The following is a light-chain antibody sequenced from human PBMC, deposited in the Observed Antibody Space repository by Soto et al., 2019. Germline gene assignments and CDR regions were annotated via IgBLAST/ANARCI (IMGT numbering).Light chain of an antibody. CDR1: QSISSF. CDR3: QQHFNGPIT. J-gene: IGKJ5*01. Sequence: EIVLRQSPATLSLSPGERATLSCRASQSISSFLAWYQQKPGQAPRLLIYGASNRATGIPARFSGSGSGTDFTLTISSLEPEDFAVYYCQQHFNGPITFGQGTRLEI. V-gene: IGKV3-11*01. CDR2: GAS.